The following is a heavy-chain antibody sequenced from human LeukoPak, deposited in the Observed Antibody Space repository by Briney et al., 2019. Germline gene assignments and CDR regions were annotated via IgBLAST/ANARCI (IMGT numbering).Heavy chain of an antibody. Sequence: SETLSLTCTVSGGSISSRTYYWGWTRQPPGRGLEWIASIYYSGSTYYNPSLKSRVTISIDTSKNQFSLKLSSVTAADTAVYYCARLVGAATDPFDYWGQGTLVTVSS. V-gene: IGHV4-39*01. J-gene: IGHJ4*02. CDR3: ARLVGAATDPFDY. CDR1: GGSISSRTYY. CDR2: IYYSGST. D-gene: IGHD1-26*01.